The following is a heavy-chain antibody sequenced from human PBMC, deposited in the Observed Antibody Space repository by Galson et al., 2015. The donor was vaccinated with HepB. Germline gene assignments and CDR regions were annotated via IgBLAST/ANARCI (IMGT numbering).Heavy chain of an antibody. D-gene: IGHD5-24*01. CDR2: IKPGDSST. CDR1: GYTFTSYY. J-gene: IGHJ4*02. V-gene: IGHV1-46*01. CDR3: ARRASSMAKTFDY. Sequence: SVKVSCKASGYTFTSYYMHWVRQAPGQGLEWMGVIKPGDSSTGYAQKFRGRVARTRDTSTGTVYMELSSLRSEDTAVYYCARRASSMAKTFDYWGQGTLLIVSS.